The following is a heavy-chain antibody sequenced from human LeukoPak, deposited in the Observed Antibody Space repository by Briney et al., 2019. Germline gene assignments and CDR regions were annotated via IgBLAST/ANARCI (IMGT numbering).Heavy chain of an antibody. V-gene: IGHV4-38-2*02. Sequence: SETLSLTRTVSGYSISNGYNWGWVRQPPGKGLECIGSISHIGSTYYNPSLESRVTISLDTSMNQFSLELRSVTAADTAVYYCARTYINFSNYFDPWGQGTLVTVTS. CDR2: ISHIGST. CDR3: ARTYINFSNYFDP. CDR1: GYSISNGYN. J-gene: IGHJ5*02. D-gene: IGHD4-11*01.